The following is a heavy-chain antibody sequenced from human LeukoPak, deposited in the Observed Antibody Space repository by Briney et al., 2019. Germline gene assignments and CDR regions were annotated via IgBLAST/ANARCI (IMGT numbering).Heavy chain of an antibody. CDR3: ARVVTDWAIHN. Sequence: SETLSLTCTVSGGSINSGDYYWSWIRQPPGKGLEWIGFIYYSGSTYNNPSVKSRVTISVDTSKNQFSLRLSSVTAADTAMYYCARVVTDWAIHNWGQGTLVTVSS. J-gene: IGHJ4*02. CDR2: IYYSGST. V-gene: IGHV4-30-4*01. CDR1: GGSINSGDYY. D-gene: IGHD3-9*01.